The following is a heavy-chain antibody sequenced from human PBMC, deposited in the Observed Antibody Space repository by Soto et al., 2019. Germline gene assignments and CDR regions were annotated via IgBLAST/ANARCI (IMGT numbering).Heavy chain of an antibody. Sequence: SETLSLTCSVSGGSISSGYYYWNWIRQPPGKGLEWIGYVYYSGSTNYNPSLKSRVTISIDVSKNQFSLSLRSLTAADTAVYYCARSREFDYWSQGTLVTV. J-gene: IGHJ4*02. CDR1: GGSISSGYYY. CDR2: VYYSGST. CDR3: ARSREFDY. V-gene: IGHV4-61*01.